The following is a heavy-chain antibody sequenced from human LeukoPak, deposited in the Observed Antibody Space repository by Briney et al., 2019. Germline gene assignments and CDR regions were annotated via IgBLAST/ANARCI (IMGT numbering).Heavy chain of an antibody. J-gene: IGHJ4*02. CDR1: GFTFSSYW. V-gene: IGHV3-74*01. Sequence: GGSLRLSCAASGFTFSSYWMHWVRQAPGKGLVWVSRIKSDGSTTTYADSVKGRFTISRDNAKNSLYLQMNSLRAEDTAVYYCATQQVGGRDYWGQGTLVTVSS. D-gene: IGHD1-26*01. CDR2: IKSDGSTT. CDR3: ATQQVGGRDY.